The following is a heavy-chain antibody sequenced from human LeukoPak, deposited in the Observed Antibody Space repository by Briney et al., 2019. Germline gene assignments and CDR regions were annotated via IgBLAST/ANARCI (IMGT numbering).Heavy chain of an antibody. CDR1: GGSISSGGYY. CDR2: IYYSGST. J-gene: IGHJ5*02. Sequence: SQTLSLTCTVSGGSISSGGYYWSWIRQHPGKGLEWIGYIYYSGSTYYNPSLKSRVTISVDTSKNQFSPKLSSVTAADTAVYYCARERYFDWSRVDPWGQGTLVTVSS. V-gene: IGHV4-31*03. D-gene: IGHD3-9*01. CDR3: ARERYFDWSRVDP.